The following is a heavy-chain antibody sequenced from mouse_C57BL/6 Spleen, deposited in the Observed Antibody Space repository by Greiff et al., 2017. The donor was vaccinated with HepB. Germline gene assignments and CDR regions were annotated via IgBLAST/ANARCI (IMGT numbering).Heavy chain of an antibody. CDR2: IYPSDSET. Sequence: QVQLQQPGAELVRPGSSVKPSCKASGYTFTSYWMDWVKQRPGQGLEWIGNIYPSDSETHYNQKFKDKATLTVDKSSSTAYMQLSSLTSEDSAVYYCARLRYYGSGAMDYWGQGTSVTVSS. D-gene: IGHD1-1*01. CDR1: GYTFTSYW. J-gene: IGHJ4*01. V-gene: IGHV1-61*01. CDR3: ARLRYYGSGAMDY.